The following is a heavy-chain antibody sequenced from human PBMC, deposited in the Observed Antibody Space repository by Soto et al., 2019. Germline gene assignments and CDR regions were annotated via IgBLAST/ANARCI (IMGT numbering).Heavy chain of an antibody. CDR3: ATSVNSAMAFVY. Sequence: QVQLVQSGAEVKKPGASVKVSCKASGYTFTHYYMQWVQQAPGQGLEWMGIINPNGGSTTYAQRFGAGFIMTRNTSTSIVYMELSSLRSEESAVYYCATSVNSAMAFVYLGQGTLVTVSS. J-gene: IGHJ4*02. CDR2: INPNGGST. V-gene: IGHV1-46*01. CDR1: GYTFTHYY. D-gene: IGHD5-18*01.